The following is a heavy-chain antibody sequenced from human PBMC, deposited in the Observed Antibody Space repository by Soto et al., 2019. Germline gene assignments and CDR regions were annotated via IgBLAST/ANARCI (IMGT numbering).Heavy chain of an antibody. D-gene: IGHD3-10*01. CDR2: VYADGAT. CDR1: GFTVSNYH. J-gene: IGHJ4*02. CDR3: ARSGGGLDY. V-gene: IGHV3-66*01. Sequence: EVQLVESGGGLVQPGESLRLSCAASGFTVSNYHMTWVRQAPGKGLEWVSAVYADGATSHADSVKDRFTVSRDNSRNTLNLQRSGLRAEDTAVYSWARSGGGLDYWGQGTLVTVSS.